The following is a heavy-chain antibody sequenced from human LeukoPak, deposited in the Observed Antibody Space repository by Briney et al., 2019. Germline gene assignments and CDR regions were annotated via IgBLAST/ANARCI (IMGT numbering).Heavy chain of an antibody. J-gene: IGHJ4*02. V-gene: IGHV5-51*01. Sequence: GESLKISCKGSGYSFTSYWIGWVRQMPGKGLEWMGIIYPGDSDTSYSPSFQGQLTISADKSISTAYLQWSSLKASDTAMYYCARHWEEYYDSSAFDYWGQGTLVTVSS. CDR2: IYPGDSDT. CDR1: GYSFTSYW. D-gene: IGHD3-22*01. CDR3: ARHWEEYYDSSAFDY.